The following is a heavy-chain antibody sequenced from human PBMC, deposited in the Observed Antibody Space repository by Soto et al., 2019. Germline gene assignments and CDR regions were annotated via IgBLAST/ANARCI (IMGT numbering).Heavy chain of an antibody. Sequence: PSETLSLTCAVYGGSFSGYYWSWIRQPPGKGLEWIGEINHSGSTNYNPSLKSRVTISVDTSKNQFSLKLSSVTAADTAVYYCARHPHRYCSGGSCYPTFFDYWGQGTLVTVS. CDR1: GGSFSGYY. D-gene: IGHD2-15*01. CDR2: INHSGST. V-gene: IGHV4-34*01. J-gene: IGHJ4*02. CDR3: ARHPHRYCSGGSCYPTFFDY.